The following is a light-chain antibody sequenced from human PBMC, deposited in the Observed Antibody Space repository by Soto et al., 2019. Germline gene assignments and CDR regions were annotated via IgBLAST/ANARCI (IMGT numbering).Light chain of an antibody. CDR2: DVD. CDR3: SSYTSHYPRG. V-gene: IGLV2-14*03. J-gene: IGLJ3*02. CDR1: STDVGAYHY. Sequence: QSVLTQPASVSGTPGQSITISCTGTSTDVGAYHYVSWYQHHPGKAPKLIIYDVDNRPSGISDRFSGSKSGNTASLTISGLQADDEAHYSCSSYTSHYPRGCGGETKFTGL.